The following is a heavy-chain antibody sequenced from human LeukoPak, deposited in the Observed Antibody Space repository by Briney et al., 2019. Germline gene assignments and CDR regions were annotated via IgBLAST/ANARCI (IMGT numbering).Heavy chain of an antibody. J-gene: IGHJ4*02. Sequence: PGGSLRLSCAASGFTFGDTWMNWVRQVPGQGLEWVANIKQDGSEKFYVASVKGRFTISRDNGKSSLYLQMNSLRAEDTALYYCATSYDMGWLIGYWGQGTLLTVSS. D-gene: IGHD3/OR15-3a*01. CDR1: GFTFGDTW. CDR3: ATSYDMGWLIGY. CDR2: IKQDGSEK. V-gene: IGHV3-7*03.